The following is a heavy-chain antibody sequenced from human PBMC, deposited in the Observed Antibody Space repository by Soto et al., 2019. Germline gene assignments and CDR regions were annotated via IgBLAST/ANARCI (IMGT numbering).Heavy chain of an antibody. D-gene: IGHD3-10*01. J-gene: IGHJ4*02. CDR3: ATQVSSFGELFLYYFDY. CDR1: GYTLTELS. Sequence: ASVKVSCKVSGYTLTELSMHWVRQAPGKGLEWMGGFDPEDGETIYAQKFQGRVTMTEDTSTDTAYMELSSLRSEDTAVYYCATQVSSFGELFLYYFDYWGQGTLVTVSS. V-gene: IGHV1-24*01. CDR2: FDPEDGET.